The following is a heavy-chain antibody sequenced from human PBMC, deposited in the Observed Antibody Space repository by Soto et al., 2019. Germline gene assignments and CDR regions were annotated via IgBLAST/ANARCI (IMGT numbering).Heavy chain of an antibody. CDR3: ARDGVYCSGGSCHNWFDP. CDR1: GDSVSSNSAA. D-gene: IGHD2-15*01. Sequence: SQTLSLTCAISGDSVSSNSAAWNWIRQSPSRGLEWLGRTYYRSKWYNDYAVSVKSRITINPDTSKNQFSLQLNSVTPEDTAVYYCARDGVYCSGGSCHNWFDPWGQGTLVTVS. J-gene: IGHJ5*02. V-gene: IGHV6-1*01. CDR2: TYYRSKWYN.